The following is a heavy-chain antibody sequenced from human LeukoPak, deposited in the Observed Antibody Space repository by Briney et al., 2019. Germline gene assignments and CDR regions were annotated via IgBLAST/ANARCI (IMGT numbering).Heavy chain of an antibody. CDR2: ISGSGDST. V-gene: IGHV3-23*01. J-gene: IGHJ4*02. Sequence: GGSLRLSCAASGFTFTNYAMSWVRQPPGKGLEWVSGISGSGDSTYHADSVKDRFTISRDNSKNTLYLQMDSLRAEDTAVYYCAKDRRVATTVFDYWGQGTLVTVSS. CDR1: GFTFTNYA. CDR3: AKDRRVATTVFDY. D-gene: IGHD2-15*01.